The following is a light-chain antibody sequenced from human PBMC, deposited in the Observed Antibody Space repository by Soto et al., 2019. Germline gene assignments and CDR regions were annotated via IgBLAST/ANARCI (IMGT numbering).Light chain of an antibody. CDR1: SSDIGTYSY. J-gene: IGLJ2*01. CDR2: DVS. V-gene: IGLV2-14*03. Sequence: QSALTQPASVSGSPGQSITISCTGSSSDIGTYSYVSWYQHHPGKAPKLLIYDVSNRPSGVSNRFSGSKSGDTASLTISGLQADADADYYCRSYTISSTHEIFGGGTKLTVL. CDR3: RSYTISSTHEI.